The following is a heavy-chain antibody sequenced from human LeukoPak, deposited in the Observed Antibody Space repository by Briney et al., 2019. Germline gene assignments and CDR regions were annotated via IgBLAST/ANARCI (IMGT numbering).Heavy chain of an antibody. CDR2: IKPDSGDT. Sequence: GASVKVSCKASGYTFTGYYLHWVRQAPGQGLGWMGWIKPDSGDTHYVQKFQGRVTMTRDTSITTAYMELSLRTDDTAVYYCAKYDQDWGTFDYWGQGTVVTASS. CDR1: GYTFTGYY. J-gene: IGHJ4*02. V-gene: IGHV1-2*02. D-gene: IGHD7-27*01. CDR3: AKYDQDWGTFDY.